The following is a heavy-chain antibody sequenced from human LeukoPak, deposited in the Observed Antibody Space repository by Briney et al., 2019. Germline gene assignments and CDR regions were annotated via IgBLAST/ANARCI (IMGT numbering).Heavy chain of an antibody. CDR1: GFTFSRNS. Sequence: GGSLRLSCAASGFTFSRNSMNWVRQAPGKGLEWVSSISGGSNYIYYADSVKGRFTISRDNAKKSLYLQMNSLRAEDTAVYYCANRITMVRGVIPQYFQHWGQGTLVTVSS. D-gene: IGHD3-10*01. J-gene: IGHJ1*01. CDR2: ISGGSNYI. CDR3: ANRITMVRGVIPQYFQH. V-gene: IGHV3-21*04.